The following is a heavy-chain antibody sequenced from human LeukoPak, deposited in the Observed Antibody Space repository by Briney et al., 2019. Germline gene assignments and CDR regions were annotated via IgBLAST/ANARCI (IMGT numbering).Heavy chain of an antibody. CDR2: ISSSSSYI. J-gene: IGHJ3*02. CDR3: ARDNNEAYCGGDCHAFDI. V-gene: IGHV3-21*01. CDR1: GFTFNNYP. D-gene: IGHD2-21*02. Sequence: PGGSLRLSCAVSGFTFNNYPMSWVRQAPGKGLEWVSSISSSSSYIYYADSVKGRFTISRDNAKNSLYLQMNSLRAEDTAVYYCARDNNEAYCGGDCHAFDIWGQGTMVTVSS.